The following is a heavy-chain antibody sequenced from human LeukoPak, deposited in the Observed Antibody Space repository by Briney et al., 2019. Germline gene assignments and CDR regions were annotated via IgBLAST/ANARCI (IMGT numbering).Heavy chain of an antibody. D-gene: IGHD3-10*01. J-gene: IGHJ4*02. V-gene: IGHV3-15*01. Sequence: GGSLRLSCAASGFTFSNAWMSWVRQAPGKGLEWVGRIKSKTDGGTTDYAAPVKGRFTISRDDSKDTLYLQMNSLKTEDTAVYYCTTGEWFGELWDDYWGQGTLVTVSS. CDR2: IKSKTDGGTT. CDR1: GFTFSNAW. CDR3: TTGEWFGELWDDY.